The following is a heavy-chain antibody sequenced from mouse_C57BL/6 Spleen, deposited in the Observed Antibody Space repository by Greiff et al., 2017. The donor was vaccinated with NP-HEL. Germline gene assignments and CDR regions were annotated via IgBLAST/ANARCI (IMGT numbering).Heavy chain of an antibody. V-gene: IGHV5-17*01. Sequence: EVKLMESGGGLVKPGGSLKLSCAASGFTFSDYGMHWVRQAPEKGLEWVAYISSGSSTIYYADTVKGRFTISRDNAKNTLFLQMTSLRSEDTAMYYCARNYDIAYWGQGTLVTVSA. CDR2: ISSGSSTI. J-gene: IGHJ3*01. CDR3: ARNYDIAY. CDR1: GFTFSDYG. D-gene: IGHD2-4*01.